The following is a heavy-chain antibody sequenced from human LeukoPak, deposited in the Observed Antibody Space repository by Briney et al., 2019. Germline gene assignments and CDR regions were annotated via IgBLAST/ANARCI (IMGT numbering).Heavy chain of an antibody. D-gene: IGHD1-26*01. Sequence: GGSLRLSCAASGFTFSNAPMNWVRQAPGKGLEWVGRIKTKTEDGATDYSAPVKARFTISRDDSKTTLYLQMNGLKTEDTAIYYCTTYEGATAYWGQGTLVTVSS. CDR1: GFTFSNAP. CDR2: IKTKTEDGAT. V-gene: IGHV3-15*01. CDR3: TTYEGATAY. J-gene: IGHJ4*02.